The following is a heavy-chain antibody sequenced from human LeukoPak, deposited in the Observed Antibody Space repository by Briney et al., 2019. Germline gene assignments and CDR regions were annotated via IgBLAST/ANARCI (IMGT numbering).Heavy chain of an antibody. Sequence: ASVKVSCKASGGSFSRNAIIWVRQAPGQGLEWMGRFIPILGIATYAQKFQGRVTITADRSTSTAYMELSSLRSEDTAVYYCARIQAVGVPVAIDAYYSYGMDVWGQGTAVTVSS. CDR2: FIPILGIA. J-gene: IGHJ6*02. D-gene: IGHD2-2*02. CDR3: ARIQAVGVPVAIDAYYSYGMDV. V-gene: IGHV1-69*04. CDR1: GGSFSRNA.